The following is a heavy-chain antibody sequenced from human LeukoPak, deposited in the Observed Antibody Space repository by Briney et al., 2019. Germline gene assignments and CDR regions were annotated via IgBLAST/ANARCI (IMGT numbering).Heavy chain of an antibody. CDR2: VYNSGTT. D-gene: IGHD6-6*01. CDR1: GGSVSSGSYY. CDR3: ARQTYSSYKWFDP. V-gene: IGHV4-61*01. J-gene: IGHJ5*02. Sequence: SETLSLTCTVSGGSVSSGSYYWSWIRQPPGTRLEWIGYVYNSGTTNYNPSFKSRVTMSVDTSKNQFSLKLSSVTAADTAVYYCARQTYSSYKWFDPWGQGTLVTVSS.